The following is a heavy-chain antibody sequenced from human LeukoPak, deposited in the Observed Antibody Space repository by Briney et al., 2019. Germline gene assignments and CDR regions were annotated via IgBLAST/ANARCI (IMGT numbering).Heavy chain of an antibody. CDR1: GFTFSSYG. D-gene: IGHD4-23*01. Sequence: GRSLRLSCAASGFTFSSYGMHWVRQAPGKGLEWVAVISYDGSNKYYADSVKGRFTISRDNSKNTLYLQMNSLRAEDTAVYYCAKDLTTTVVTFAFDYWGQGTLVTVSS. CDR3: AKDLTTTVVTFAFDY. V-gene: IGHV3-30*18. CDR2: ISYDGSNK. J-gene: IGHJ4*02.